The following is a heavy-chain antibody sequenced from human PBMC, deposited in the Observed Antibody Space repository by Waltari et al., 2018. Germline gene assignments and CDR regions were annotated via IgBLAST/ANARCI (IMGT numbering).Heavy chain of an antibody. CDR1: GASVSDYY. CDR3: TRGLFGRSWTPYY. Sequence: QVQLQESGPGLVSPSETLSLTCTVSGASVSDYYWNWIRLPPGKGLEWIGTSYDSGATYYNPSLKSRLTMLMDTSKNQFSLILESVTAADRGLYYCTRGLFGRSWTPYYWGQGTLVTVSS. J-gene: IGHJ4*02. D-gene: IGHD3-10*01. V-gene: IGHV4-59*02. CDR2: SYDSGAT.